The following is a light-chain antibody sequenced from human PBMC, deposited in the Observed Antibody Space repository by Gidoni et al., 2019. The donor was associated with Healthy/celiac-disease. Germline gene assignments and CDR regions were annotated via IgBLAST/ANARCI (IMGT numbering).Light chain of an antibody. Sequence: DIQMTQSPSSLSASVGDRVAITCRASQYISSYLKWDQQKPGKAPNLLICAASGLQSGVPSRFSGSGSGTDFTLTISSLQPEDFATYYCQQSYSAPWTFXQXTKVXIK. CDR2: AAS. CDR1: QYISSY. J-gene: IGKJ1*01. CDR3: QQSYSAPWT. V-gene: IGKV1-39*01.